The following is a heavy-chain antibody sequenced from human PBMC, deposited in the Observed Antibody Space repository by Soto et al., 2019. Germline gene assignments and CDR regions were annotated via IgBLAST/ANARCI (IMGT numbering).Heavy chain of an antibody. V-gene: IGHV1-8*01. Sequence: QVQLVQSGAEVKKPGASVKVSCKASGYTFTSYDINWVRQATGQGLEWMGWMNPNSGNTGYAQKFQGRVTMTRNTSISTAYMEMSSLRSEDTAVYYCARSIRYDFWSGYFYYYYGKDVWRQGTTLTVSS. D-gene: IGHD3-3*01. CDR1: GYTFTSYD. J-gene: IGHJ6*02. CDR2: MNPNSGNT. CDR3: ARSIRYDFWSGYFYYYYGKDV.